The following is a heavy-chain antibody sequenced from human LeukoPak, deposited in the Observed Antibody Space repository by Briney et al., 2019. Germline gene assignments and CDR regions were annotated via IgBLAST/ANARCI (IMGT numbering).Heavy chain of an antibody. V-gene: IGHV3-7*01. J-gene: IGHJ6*03. CDR3: AGYGGSYPYYMDV. D-gene: IGHD1-26*01. CDR2: IKQDGSEK. CDR1: GFTFSSYW. Sequence: GGSLRLSCAASGFTFSSYWMSWVRQAPGKGLEWVANIKQDGSEKYYVDSVKGRFTISRDNAKNSLYLQMNSLRAEDTAVYYCAGYGGSYPYYMDVWGKGTTVTISS.